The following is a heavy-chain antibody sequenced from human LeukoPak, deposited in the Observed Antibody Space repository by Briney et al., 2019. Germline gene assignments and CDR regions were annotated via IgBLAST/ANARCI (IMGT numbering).Heavy chain of an antibody. V-gene: IGHV1-18*01. D-gene: IGHD3-22*01. Sequence: ASVKVSCKASGYTIISYGITWVRQAPGQGLEWMGWISVYNGDTDYAQKFQGRLTVTTDTSTSTAYMELRSLRSDDTAVYYCASNTGSDSSGYTYWGQGTLVTVSS. CDR3: ASNTGSDSSGYTY. CDR2: ISVYNGDT. J-gene: IGHJ4*02. CDR1: GYTIISYG.